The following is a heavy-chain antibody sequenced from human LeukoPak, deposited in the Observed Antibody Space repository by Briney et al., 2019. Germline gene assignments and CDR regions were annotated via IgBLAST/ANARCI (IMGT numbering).Heavy chain of an antibody. V-gene: IGHV4-59*01. CDR3: AADKTTSGWYELDY. D-gene: IGHD6-19*01. CDR2: IYYSGST. CDR1: GGSISSYY. J-gene: IGHJ4*02. Sequence: SETLSLTCTVSGGSISSYYWSWIRQPPGKGLEWIGYIYYSGSTNYNPSLKSRVTISVDTSKNQFSLKLSSVTAADTAVYYCAADKTTSGWYELDYWGQGTLVTVSS.